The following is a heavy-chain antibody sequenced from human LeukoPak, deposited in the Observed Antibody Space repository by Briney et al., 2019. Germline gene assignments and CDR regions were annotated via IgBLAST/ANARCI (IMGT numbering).Heavy chain of an antibody. CDR1: GFTFDDYG. J-gene: IGHJ5*02. D-gene: IGHD2-2*01. Sequence: PGGSLRLSCAASGFTFDDYGMNWVRQAPGKGLEWVSAISGSGGSTYYADSVKGRFTISRDNSKNTLYLQMNSLRAEDTAVYYCAKDNRLEYCSSTSCYVGIAAGSFDPWGQGTLVTVSS. CDR2: ISGSGGST. CDR3: AKDNRLEYCSSTSCYVGIAAGSFDP. V-gene: IGHV3-23*01.